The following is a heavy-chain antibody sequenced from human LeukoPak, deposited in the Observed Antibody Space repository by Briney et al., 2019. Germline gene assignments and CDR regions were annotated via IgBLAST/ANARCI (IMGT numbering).Heavy chain of an antibody. D-gene: IGHD2-2*01. J-gene: IGHJ4*02. Sequence: SETLSLTCTVSGGSISSYYWSWIRQPPGKGLEWIGEINHSGSTNYNPSLKSRVTISVDTSKNQFSLKLSSVTAADTAVYYCARGLGPPSVVVPAAMDYWGQGTLVTVSS. CDR1: GGSISSYY. CDR2: INHSGST. CDR3: ARGLGPPSVVVPAAMDY. V-gene: IGHV4-34*01.